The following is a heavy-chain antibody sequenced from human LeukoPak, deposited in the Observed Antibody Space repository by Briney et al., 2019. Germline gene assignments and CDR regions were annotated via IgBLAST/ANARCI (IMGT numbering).Heavy chain of an antibody. CDR3: ARVGGAVAGTFLLGAFDI. Sequence: PGGSLRLSCAASGFTFSSYSMNWVRQAPGKGLEWVSYISSSSSTIYYADSVKGRFTISRDNAKNSLYLQMNSLRAEDTAVYYCARVGGAVAGTFLLGAFDIWGQGTMVTVSS. CDR2: ISSSSSTI. V-gene: IGHV3-48*01. CDR1: GFTFSSYS. D-gene: IGHD6-19*01. J-gene: IGHJ3*02.